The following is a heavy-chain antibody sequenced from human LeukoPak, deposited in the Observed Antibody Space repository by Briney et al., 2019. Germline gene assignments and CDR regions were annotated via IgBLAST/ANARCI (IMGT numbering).Heavy chain of an antibody. CDR3: ARKVGLPAD. J-gene: IGHJ3*01. CDR1: GFTLNNYW. CDR2: IKQDGSEK. V-gene: IGHV3-7*01. Sequence: GGSLRLSCAASGFTLNNYWMSCVRQAPGKGLEWVANIKQDGSEKYYVDSVKGRFTISRDNAKNSLSLQMNSLRAEDTAVYYCARKVGLPADWGQGTMVTVSS.